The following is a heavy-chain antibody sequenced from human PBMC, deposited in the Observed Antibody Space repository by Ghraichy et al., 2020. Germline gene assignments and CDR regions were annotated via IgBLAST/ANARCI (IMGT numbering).Heavy chain of an antibody. CDR1: GGSISSYY. CDR2: IYTSGST. J-gene: IGHJ5*02. Sequence: SETLSLTCTVSGGSISSYYWSWIRQPPGKGLEWIGYIYTSGSTNYNPSLKSRVTISVDTSKNQFSLKLSSVTAADTAVYYCARHFFPEALYCGGDCYGTNYSLNWFDPWGQGTLVTVSS. CDR3: ARHFFPEALYCGGDCYGTNYSLNWFDP. D-gene: IGHD2-21*02. V-gene: IGHV4-4*09.